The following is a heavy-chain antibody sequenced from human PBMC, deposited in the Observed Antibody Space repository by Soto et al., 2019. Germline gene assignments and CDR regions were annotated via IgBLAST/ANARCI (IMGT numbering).Heavy chain of an antibody. CDR3: ARDTQDDFWSGYYRDY. J-gene: IGHJ4*02. CDR2: ISSSSSTI. Sequence: EVQLVESGGGLVQPGGSLRLSCAASGFTFSSYRMNWFRQAPGKGLEWVSYISSSSSTIYYADSVKGRFTISRDNANNSLYLQMNSLRDEDTAVYYCARDTQDDFWSGYYRDYWGQGTLVTVSS. V-gene: IGHV3-48*02. CDR1: GFTFSSYR. D-gene: IGHD3-3*01.